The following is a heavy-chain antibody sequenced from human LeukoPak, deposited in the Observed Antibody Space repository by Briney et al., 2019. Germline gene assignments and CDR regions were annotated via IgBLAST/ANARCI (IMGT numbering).Heavy chain of an antibody. CDR3: ARGSIAVAPTYYYYGMDV. Sequence: PSETLSLTCTVSDGSITNNDWSWVRQTPGKGLEFIGYVHYSGTTNYNPSLRSRVTISVDTSKNQFSLKLSSVTAADTAVYYCARGSIAVAPTYYYYGMDVWGQGTTVTVSS. J-gene: IGHJ6*02. D-gene: IGHD6-19*01. CDR2: VHYSGTT. V-gene: IGHV4-59*12. CDR1: DGSITNND.